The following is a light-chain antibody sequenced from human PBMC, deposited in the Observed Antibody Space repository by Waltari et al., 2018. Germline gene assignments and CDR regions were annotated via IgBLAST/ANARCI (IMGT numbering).Light chain of an antibody. CDR1: QSIGRY. CDR3: QNHERLPAT. J-gene: IGKJ1*01. Sequence: EIVLTQSPGTLSLSPGERATLSCIASQSIGRYLAWYQQKPDQAPRLLIYAASTRATGIPDRFSGSGSGTDFSLSISRLEPEDFAVYYCQNHERLPATFGQGTKVEIK. CDR2: AAS. V-gene: IGKV3-20*01.